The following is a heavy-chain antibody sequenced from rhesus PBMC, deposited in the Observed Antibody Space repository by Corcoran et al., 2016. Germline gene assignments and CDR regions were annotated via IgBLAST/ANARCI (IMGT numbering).Heavy chain of an antibody. CDR3: ARAGAAAGLDY. J-gene: IGHJ4*01. D-gene: IGHD6S26*01. CDR2: ITYSGST. CDR1: GYSISSGYY. Sequence: QVQLQESGPGLVKPSETLSLTCAVSGYSISSGYYWSWIRQPPGKGLEWIGYITYSGSTSYTPSLKSRVTISRDTSKNQFSLKLSSVTAADTAVYYCARAGAAAGLDYWGQGVLVTVSS. V-gene: IGHV4-122*02.